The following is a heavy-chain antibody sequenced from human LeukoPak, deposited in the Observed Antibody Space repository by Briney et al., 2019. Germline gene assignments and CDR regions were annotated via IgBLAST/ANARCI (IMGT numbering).Heavy chain of an antibody. Sequence: GGSLRLSCAASGFTFSSYSMSWVRQAPGMGLEWVSSISGSSSYIYYADSVKGRFTISRDNAKNSLYLQMNSLRAEDTAVYYCAREFSGYDFDYWGQGTLVTVSS. D-gene: IGHD5-12*01. J-gene: IGHJ4*02. CDR3: AREFSGYDFDY. V-gene: IGHV3-21*01. CDR2: ISGSSSYI. CDR1: GFTFSSYS.